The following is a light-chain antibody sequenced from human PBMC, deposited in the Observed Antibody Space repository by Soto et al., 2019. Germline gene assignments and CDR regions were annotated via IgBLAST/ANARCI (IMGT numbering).Light chain of an antibody. CDR1: QSISSW. V-gene: IGKV1-5*01. Sequence: DIQRTQSPCTRSASVGERVTISCRASQSISSWLAWYQQKPGTAPKFLIYHASTLESGVPSRFSGSGSGTEFTLTISRLEPEDFAVYYCQQYGSSGTFGQGTKVDIK. CDR3: QQYGSSGT. CDR2: HAS. J-gene: IGKJ1*01.